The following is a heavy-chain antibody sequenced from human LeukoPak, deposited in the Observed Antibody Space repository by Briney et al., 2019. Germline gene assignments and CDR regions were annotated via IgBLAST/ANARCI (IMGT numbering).Heavy chain of an antibody. CDR3: ARQGYCSSVICYWWFDP. V-gene: IGHV1-18*01. CDR1: GYTFTSYG. CDR2: INGHNGDT. D-gene: IGHD2-2*01. J-gene: IGHJ5*02. Sequence: ASVKVSCKASGYTFTSYGITWVRQAPGQGLEWVGWINGHNGDTNYAQKLQGRVTMTTDTSTSTAYMELRNLRSDDTAVYYCARQGYCSSVICYWWFDPWGQGTLVTVSS.